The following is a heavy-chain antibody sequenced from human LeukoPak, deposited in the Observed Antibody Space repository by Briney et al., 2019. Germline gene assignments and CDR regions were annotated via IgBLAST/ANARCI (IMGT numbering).Heavy chain of an antibody. CDR3: AVSGYYSSSFDY. CDR1: GGTSSSYA. CDR2: IIPIFGTA. J-gene: IGHJ4*02. D-gene: IGHD3-22*01. Sequence: ASVKVSCKASGGTSSSYAISWVRQAPGQGLEWMGGIIPIFGTANYAQKFQGRVTITADESTSTAYMELSSLRSEDTAVYYCAVSGYYSSSFDYWGQGTLVTVSS. V-gene: IGHV1-69*13.